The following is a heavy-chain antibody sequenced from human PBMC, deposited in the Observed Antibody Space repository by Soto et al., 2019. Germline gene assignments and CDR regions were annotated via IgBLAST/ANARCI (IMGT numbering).Heavy chain of an antibody. J-gene: IGHJ6*02. CDR3: AGITWFRGMDV. D-gene: IGHD3-10*01. CDR1: VDSVSSNSAA. Sequence: SQTLPHTCDISVDSVSSNSAAWNWMRQSPSRGLEWLGRTYYMSKWNNDYALSVKSRITITPDTSKNHFSLHLYSVTPEDTAVYYCAGITWFRGMDVWGQGTPVTVSS. V-gene: IGHV6-1*01. CDR2: TYYMSKWNN.